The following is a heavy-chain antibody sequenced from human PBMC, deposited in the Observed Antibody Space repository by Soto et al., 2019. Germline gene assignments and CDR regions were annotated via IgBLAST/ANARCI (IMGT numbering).Heavy chain of an antibody. Sequence: EVQLVESGGGLVQPGGSLRLSCAASGFSFSDYWMHWVRQAPGKGLVWVSCIDTDGSTTTYADSVKGRFTISRDNVKKTLYLQMDSLRAEDTALYYCSRAGGFSGNYVGGQGTLVTVSS. CDR3: SRAGGFSGNYV. V-gene: IGHV3-74*01. CDR2: IDTDGSTT. D-gene: IGHD1-26*01. CDR1: GFSFSDYW. J-gene: IGHJ4*02.